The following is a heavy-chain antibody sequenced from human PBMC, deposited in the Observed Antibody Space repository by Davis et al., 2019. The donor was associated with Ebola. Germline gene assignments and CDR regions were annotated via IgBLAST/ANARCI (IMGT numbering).Heavy chain of an antibody. CDR1: ACPISSSSYY. J-gene: IGHJ4*02. CDR3: ASGYSPYYIDY. D-gene: IGHD2-15*01. CDR2: VYYSGST. Sequence: SETLSLTCTVSACPISSSSYYRGWIRQPPGKGVEWIGRVYYSGSTYYNPSLKSRVTIFGDTSKNQFSLKLSSVTAADTAMYYCASGYSPYYIDYWGQGTLVTVSS. V-gene: IGHV4-39*01.